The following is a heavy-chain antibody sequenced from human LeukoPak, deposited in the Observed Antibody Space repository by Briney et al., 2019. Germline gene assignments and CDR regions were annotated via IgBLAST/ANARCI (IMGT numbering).Heavy chain of an antibody. CDR2: ISYDGSNK. CDR3: AGPGTTVVLYYFVY. CDR1: GFTFSSYA. J-gene: IGHJ4*02. V-gene: IGHV3-30-3*01. D-gene: IGHD4-23*01. Sequence: GGSLRLSCAASGFTFSSYAMHWVRQAPGKGLEWVAVISYDGSNKYYADSVEGRFTISRDNSKNTLYLQMNSLRAEDTAVYYCAGPGTTVVLYYFVYWGQGTLVTVST.